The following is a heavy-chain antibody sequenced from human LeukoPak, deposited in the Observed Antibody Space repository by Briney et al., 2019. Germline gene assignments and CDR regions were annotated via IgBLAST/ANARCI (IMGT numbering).Heavy chain of an antibody. CDR1: GGSFSGYY. J-gene: IGHJ4*02. D-gene: IGHD1-26*01. CDR2: INHSGST. CDR3: ARDPIVGATSFDY. Sequence: PSETLSLTCAVYGGSFSGYYWSWIRQPPGKGLEWIGEINHSGSTNYNPSLKSRVTISVDTSKNQFSLKLSSVTAADTAVYYCARDPIVGATSFDYWGQGTLVTVSS. V-gene: IGHV4-34*01.